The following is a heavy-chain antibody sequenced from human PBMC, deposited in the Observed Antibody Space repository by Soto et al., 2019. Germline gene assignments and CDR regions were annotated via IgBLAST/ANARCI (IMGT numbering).Heavy chain of an antibody. Sequence: GGSLRLSCAASGFTFTRYSMDWVRQAPGKGLEWVSSISSTTNYIYYGDSMKGRFTISRDNAKNSLYLEMNSLRAEDKSVYYCARESADLTSNFDYWGQGTLVTVSS. CDR1: GFTFTRYS. J-gene: IGHJ4*02. CDR2: ISSTTNYI. CDR3: ARESADLTSNFDY. V-gene: IGHV3-21*06.